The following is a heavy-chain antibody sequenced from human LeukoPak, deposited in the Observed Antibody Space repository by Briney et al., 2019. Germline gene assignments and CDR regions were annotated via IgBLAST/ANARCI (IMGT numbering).Heavy chain of an antibody. CDR2: IYSGGST. D-gene: IGHD6-13*01. V-gene: IGHV3-66*01. CDR3: AKCVYSNIYYWFDP. CDR1: GFTFSSYE. J-gene: IGHJ5*02. Sequence: PGGSLRLSCAASGFTFSSYEMNWVRQAPGKGLEWVSVIYSGGSTYYADSVKGRFTISRDNSKNTLYLQMNSLRAEDTAVYYCAKCVYSNIYYWFDPWGQGTLVSVSS.